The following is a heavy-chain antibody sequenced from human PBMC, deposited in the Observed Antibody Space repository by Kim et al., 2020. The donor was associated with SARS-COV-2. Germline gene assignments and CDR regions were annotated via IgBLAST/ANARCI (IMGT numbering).Heavy chain of an antibody. Sequence: GGSLRLSCAASGFTFSSYSMNWVRQAPGKGLEWVSSISSSSSYIYYADSVKGRFTISRDNAKNSLYLQMNSLRAEDTAVYYCARDRWGYYYDSSGDIWGQGTMVTVSS. CDR3: ARDRWGYYYDSSGDI. V-gene: IGHV3-21*01. D-gene: IGHD3-22*01. CDR1: GFTFSSYS. J-gene: IGHJ3*02. CDR2: ISSSSSYI.